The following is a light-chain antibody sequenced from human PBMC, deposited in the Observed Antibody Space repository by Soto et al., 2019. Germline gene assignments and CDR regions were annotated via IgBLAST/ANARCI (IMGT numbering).Light chain of an antibody. Sequence: QSVLTQPRSVSGSPGQSVTISCTGTSSDVGSYNYVSWYQQPPGKAPKLMIYDVSKRPSGVPDRFSGSKSDNTASLTISGLQAEDEADYHCCSYAGSYTYVFGTGTKVTVL. CDR3: CSYAGSYTYV. V-gene: IGLV2-11*01. J-gene: IGLJ1*01. CDR2: DVS. CDR1: SSDVGSYNY.